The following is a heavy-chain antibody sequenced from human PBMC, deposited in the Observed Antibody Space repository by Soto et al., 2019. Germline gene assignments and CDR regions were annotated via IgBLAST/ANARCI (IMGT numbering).Heavy chain of an antibody. CDR2: ISGGGAGT. CDR3: AKCTVGTILSSGWCNWLDP. J-gene: IGHJ5*02. Sequence: WGSLRLSCAASGLTFTNSAMSWVRQAPGKGLEWVSAISGGGAGTYYADSVKGRFTISRDNSKNTLYLQMNSLRAEDTAVYYCAKCTVGTILSSGWCNWLDPWGQGTLVTVSS. CDR1: GLTFTNSA. D-gene: IGHD6-19*01. V-gene: IGHV3-23*01.